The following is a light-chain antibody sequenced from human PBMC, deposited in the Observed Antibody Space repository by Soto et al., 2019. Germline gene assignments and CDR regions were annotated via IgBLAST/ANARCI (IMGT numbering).Light chain of an antibody. Sequence: ELVLTQSPGTLSLSPGERATLSCRASQSVSSSYLAWYQQKPGQAPRLLIYGASSRATGIPDRFSGSGSGTDFTLTISRLEPEDFAVYYCQQYGSSPKTFGPGTRLESK. J-gene: IGKJ5*01. CDR2: GAS. CDR1: QSVSSSY. CDR3: QQYGSSPKT. V-gene: IGKV3-20*01.